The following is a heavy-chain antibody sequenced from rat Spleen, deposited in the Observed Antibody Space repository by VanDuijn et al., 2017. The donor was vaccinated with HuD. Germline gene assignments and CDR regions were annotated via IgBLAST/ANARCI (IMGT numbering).Heavy chain of an antibody. J-gene: IGHJ2*01. CDR1: GFTFNNYG. D-gene: IGHD4-4*01. CDR2: ISYDGIST. V-gene: IGHV5-29*01. Sequence: EVQLVESGGGLVQPGRSLKLSCAASGFTFNNYGMAWVRQAPTKGLEWVATISYDGISTYYRDSVRGRFSISSDNAKTTLYLQMDSLRSEDAATYYCTRHDYSGVITNWFAYWGQGVMVTASS. CDR3: TRHDYSGVITNWFAY.